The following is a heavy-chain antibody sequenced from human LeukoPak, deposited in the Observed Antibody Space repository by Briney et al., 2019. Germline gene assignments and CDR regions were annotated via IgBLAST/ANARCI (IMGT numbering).Heavy chain of an antibody. Sequence: GGSLRLSCAASGFAFSTYWMHWVRQAPGKGLVWVSRINSGGDSITYADSVKGRFTISRDNAKNTLYLQMNSLRAEDTAVYYCVRVGEVVPAGIDYWGQGTLVTVSS. CDR3: VRVGEVVPAGIDY. V-gene: IGHV3-74*03. J-gene: IGHJ4*02. CDR1: GFAFSTYW. D-gene: IGHD2-2*01. CDR2: INSGGDSI.